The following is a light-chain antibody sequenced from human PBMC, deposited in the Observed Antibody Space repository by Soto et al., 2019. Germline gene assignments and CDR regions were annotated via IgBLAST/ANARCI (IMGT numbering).Light chain of an antibody. CDR1: QNIGKY. CDR2: AAS. Sequence: IQMTQSPSSLSASVGGRVTITCRASQNIGKYLNWYQHRPGKAPKLLVYAASSLQSGVPSRFNGSESGTDFSLTITRLQPEDSATYYCQQSYNTPLTFGPGT. V-gene: IGKV1-39*01. J-gene: IGKJ3*01. CDR3: QQSYNTPLT.